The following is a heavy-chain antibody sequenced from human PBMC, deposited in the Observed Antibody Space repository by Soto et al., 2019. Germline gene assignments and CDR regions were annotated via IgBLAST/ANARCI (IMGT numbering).Heavy chain of an antibody. Sequence: EVQLVESGGGLVQPGGSRRLSCAASGFTFSSYSMNWVRQAPGKGLEWVSYISSSSSTIYYADSVKGRFTISRDNAKNSLYLQMNSLGAEDTAVYYCAREARTSNLGYCSGGSCSGWFDPWGQGTLVTVSS. CDR1: GFTFSSYS. D-gene: IGHD2-15*01. CDR2: ISSSSSTI. CDR3: AREARTSNLGYCSGGSCSGWFDP. J-gene: IGHJ5*02. V-gene: IGHV3-48*01.